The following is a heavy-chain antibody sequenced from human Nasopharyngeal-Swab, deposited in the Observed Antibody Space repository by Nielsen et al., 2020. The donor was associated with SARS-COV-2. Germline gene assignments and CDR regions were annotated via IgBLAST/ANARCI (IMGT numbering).Heavy chain of an antibody. Sequence: GKSLKISCAASGFTFSSYGMHWVRQAPGKGLEWVAVIWYDGSNKYYADSVKGRFTISRDNSKNTLYLQMNSLRAEDTAVYYCARGQESYSSSWLNWFFDLWGRGTLVTVSS. CDR1: GFTFSSYG. CDR3: ARGQESYSSSWLNWFFDL. J-gene: IGHJ2*01. CDR2: IWYDGSNK. D-gene: IGHD6-13*01. V-gene: IGHV3-33*08.